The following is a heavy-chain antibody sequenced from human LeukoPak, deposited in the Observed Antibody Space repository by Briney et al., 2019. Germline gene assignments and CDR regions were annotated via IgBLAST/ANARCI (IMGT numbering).Heavy chain of an antibody. CDR2: ISTSGSTK. D-gene: IGHD3-10*02. CDR3: AELGITMIGGV. J-gene: IGHJ6*04. CDR1: GFTFSSFE. Sequence: PGGSLRLSCAASGFTFSSFEMNWVRQAPGKGLEWLSHISTSGSTKYYANSVKSRFTISRDNAKNSLYLQMNSLRAEDTAVYYCAELGITMIGGVWGKGTTVTISS. V-gene: IGHV3-48*03.